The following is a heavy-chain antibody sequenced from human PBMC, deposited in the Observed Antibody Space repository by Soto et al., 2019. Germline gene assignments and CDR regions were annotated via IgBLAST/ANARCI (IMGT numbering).Heavy chain of an antibody. CDR2: MNPNSGNT. D-gene: IGHD6-13*01. CDR3: ARENRIRPCAAAVRTHYYYYYMDV. J-gene: IGHJ6*03. V-gene: IGHV1-8*01. CDR1: GYTFTSYD. Sequence: QVQLVQSGAEVKKPGASVKVSCKASGYTFTSYDINWVRQATGQGLEWMGWMNPNSGNTGYAQKCKGRGNMTRNTSVSTAYMELSSLRGEVTAVYYCARENRIRPCAAAVRTHYYYYYMDVWGKGTPVTVSS.